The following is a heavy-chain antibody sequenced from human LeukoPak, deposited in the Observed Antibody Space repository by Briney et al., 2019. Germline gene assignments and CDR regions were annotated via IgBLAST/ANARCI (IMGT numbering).Heavy chain of an antibody. CDR2: IYHSGST. CDR3: ARAAEDIVVVPAASWFDP. V-gene: IGHV4-30-2*01. D-gene: IGHD2-2*01. J-gene: IGHJ5*02. Sequence: SETLSLTCTVSGGSISSGGYYWSWIRQPPGKGLEWIGYIYHSGSTYYNPSLKSRVTISVDRSKNQSSLKLSSVTAADTAVYYCARAAEDIVVVPAASWFDPWGQGTLVTVSS. CDR1: GGSISSGGYY.